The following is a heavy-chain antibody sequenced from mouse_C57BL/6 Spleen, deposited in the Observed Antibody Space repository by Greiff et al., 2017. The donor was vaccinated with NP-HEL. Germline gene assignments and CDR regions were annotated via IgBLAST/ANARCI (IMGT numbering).Heavy chain of an antibody. CDR2: INPSNGGT. CDR3: ARDTVVAPYFDY. D-gene: IGHD1-1*01. Sequence: QVHVKQPGTELVKPGASVKLSCKASGYTFTSYWMHWVKQRPGQGLEWIGNINPSNGGTNYNEKFKSKATLTVDKSSSTAYMQLSSRTSEDSAVYYCARDTVVAPYFDYWGQGTTLTVSS. CDR1: GYTFTSYW. J-gene: IGHJ2*01. V-gene: IGHV1-53*01.